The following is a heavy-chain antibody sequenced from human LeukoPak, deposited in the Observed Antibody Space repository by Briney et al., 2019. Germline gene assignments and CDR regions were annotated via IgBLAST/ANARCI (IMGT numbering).Heavy chain of an antibody. CDR2: IYYSGST. CDR1: GGSIGSSSYY. D-gene: IGHD5-18*01. CDR3: ARPGVGSGRYGAFDI. J-gene: IGHJ3*02. V-gene: IGHV4-39*07. Sequence: SETLSLTCTVSGGSIGSSSYYWGWIRQPPGKGLEWIGSIYYSGSTYYNPSLKSRVTISVDTSKNQFSLKLSSVTAADTAVYYCARPGVGSGRYGAFDIWRQGTMVTVSS.